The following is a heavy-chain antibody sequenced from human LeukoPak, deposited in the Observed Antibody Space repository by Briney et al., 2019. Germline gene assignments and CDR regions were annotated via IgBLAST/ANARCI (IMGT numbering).Heavy chain of an antibody. V-gene: IGHV4-59*01. CDR3: ARSLPGAIGAADL. D-gene: IGHD1-26*01. J-gene: IGHJ4*02. CDR1: GGSIISYY. Sequence: SETLSLTCTVSGGSIISYYWSWIRQPPGQGLEWIAFIHSSGSTGYSPSLKSRVTISVDTSKNHFSLKVTSLTPADTGVYYCARSLPGAIGAADLWGQGTLVTVSS. CDR2: IHSSGST.